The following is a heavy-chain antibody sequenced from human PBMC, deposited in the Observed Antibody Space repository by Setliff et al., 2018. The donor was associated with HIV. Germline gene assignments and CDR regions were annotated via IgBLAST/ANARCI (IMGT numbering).Heavy chain of an antibody. D-gene: IGHD2-15*01. Sequence: GASVKVSCKASGYTFTNYYIHWVRQAPGQGLEWMGIINPSGGSTTYAQKVQGRVTMTRDTSTSTVYMELSSLRSEDTAVYFCARTRSGGSSVYYYYYMDVWGQGTAVTVSS. CDR1: GYTFTNYY. J-gene: IGHJ6*03. CDR3: ARTRSGGSSVYYYYYMDV. V-gene: IGHV1-46*01. CDR2: INPSGGST.